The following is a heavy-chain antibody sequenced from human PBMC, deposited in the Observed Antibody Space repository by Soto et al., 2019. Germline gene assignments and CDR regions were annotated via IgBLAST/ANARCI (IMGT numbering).Heavy chain of an antibody. J-gene: IGHJ6*03. CDR1: GFTFDDYA. Sequence: GGSLRLSCAASGFTFDDYAMHWVRQAPGKGLEWVSGISWNSGSIGYADSVKGRFTISRDNAKNSLYLQMNSLRAEDTSLYYCAKDMGSSGWHYYYYYYYMDVWGKGTTVTVSS. D-gene: IGHD6-19*01. CDR3: AKDMGSSGWHYYYYYYYMDV. V-gene: IGHV3-9*01. CDR2: ISWNSGSI.